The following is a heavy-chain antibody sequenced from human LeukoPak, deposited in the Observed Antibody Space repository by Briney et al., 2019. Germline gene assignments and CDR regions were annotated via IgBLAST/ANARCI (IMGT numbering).Heavy chain of an antibody. D-gene: IGHD3-3*01. CDR1: GFTFSSYS. CDR2: ISSSSSYI. CDR3: ATVRFLEGTLAY. J-gene: IGHJ4*02. V-gene: IGHV3-21*01. Sequence: GGSLRLSCAASGFTFSSYSMNWVRQAPGKGLEWVSSISSSSSYIYYADSVKGRFTISRDNAKNSLYLQMNSLRAEDTAVYYCATVRFLEGTLAYWGQGTLVTVSS.